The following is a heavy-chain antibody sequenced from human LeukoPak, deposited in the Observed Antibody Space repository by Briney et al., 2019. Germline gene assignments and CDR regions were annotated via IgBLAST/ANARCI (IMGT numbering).Heavy chain of an antibody. CDR3: AREYDILTGYQGLFDY. V-gene: IGHV4-59*01. J-gene: IGHJ4*02. CDR1: GGSISSYY. Sequence: SETLSLTCTVSGGSISSYYWSWIRHPPGKGLEWIGYIYYSGSTNYNPSLKSRVTISVDTSKNQFSLKLSSVTAADTAVYYCAREYDILTGYQGLFDYWGQGTLVTVSS. D-gene: IGHD3-9*01. CDR2: IYYSGST.